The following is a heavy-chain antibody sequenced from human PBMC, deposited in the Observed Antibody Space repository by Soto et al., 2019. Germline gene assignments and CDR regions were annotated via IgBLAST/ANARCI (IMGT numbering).Heavy chain of an antibody. J-gene: IGHJ5*02. CDR1: DH. Sequence: DHRSRIKKPPGKGLEWIGSIYYSGSTYYNPSLKSRVTISVDTSKNQFSLKLSSVTAADTAVYYCASSLVAYIAVADTVNWFDPWGQGTLVTVSS. CDR3: ASSLVAYIAVADTVNWFDP. D-gene: IGHD6-19*01. V-gene: IGHV4-39*01. CDR2: IYYSGST.